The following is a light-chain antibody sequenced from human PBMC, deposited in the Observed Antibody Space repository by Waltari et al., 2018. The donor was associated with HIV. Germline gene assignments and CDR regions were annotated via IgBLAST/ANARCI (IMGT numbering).Light chain of an antibody. CDR3: AVWDDSLSGPV. V-gene: IGLV1-47*01. CDR1: SPHLGGIS. CDR2: RNN. J-gene: IGLJ3*02. Sequence: QSVLTQPSSPSGTPGQRVTIPCSCSSPHLGGISAYWYQQLTGTAPKLLIYRNNQRPSGVPDRFSGSKSGTSASLAISGLRSDDEADYYCAVWDDSLSGPVFGGGTKLTVL.